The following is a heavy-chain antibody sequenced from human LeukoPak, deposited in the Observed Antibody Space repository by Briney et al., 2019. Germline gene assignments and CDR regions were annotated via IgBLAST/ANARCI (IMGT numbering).Heavy chain of an antibody. Sequence: GGSLRLSCAASGFTFSSYAMHWLRQGPGKELKRVVVISYDGSNKYYADSVKGRFTISRDNSKNTLYLKMNSLRAEDTAVYYCARDSSSNGRFDYWGQGTLVTVSS. V-gene: IGHV3-30-3*01. CDR2: ISYDGSNK. J-gene: IGHJ4*02. CDR1: GFTFSSYA. D-gene: IGHD6-13*01. CDR3: ARDSSSNGRFDY.